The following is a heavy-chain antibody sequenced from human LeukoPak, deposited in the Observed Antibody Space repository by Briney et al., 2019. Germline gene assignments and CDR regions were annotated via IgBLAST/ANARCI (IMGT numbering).Heavy chain of an antibody. J-gene: IGHJ4*02. D-gene: IGHD3-22*01. V-gene: IGHV3-49*03. CDR1: GFTFGNYA. CDR2: IRSKTYRGTT. Sequence: GGSLRLSCTASGFTFGNYALSWFRQAPGKGLEWVAFIRSKTYRGTTEYAASVKGRFTISRDDSKSNAYLQMNSLKTEDTAVYYCARANSFDSSGYYFDYWGQGTLVTVSS. CDR3: ARANSFDSSGYYFDY.